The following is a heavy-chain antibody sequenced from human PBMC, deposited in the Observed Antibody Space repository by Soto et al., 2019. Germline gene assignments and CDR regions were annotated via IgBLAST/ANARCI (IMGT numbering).Heavy chain of an antibody. V-gene: IGHV1-18*04. CDR3: VRQYFDFWTDYPDFDY. J-gene: IGHJ4*02. CDR1: GYTFSKYD. Sequence: QVQLVQSGAEMKRPGASVKVSCKASGYTFSKYDVSWVRQAPVQGLEWLGLISPNSGRASYSEKFQGRVTMSTDTPTTTAYLELRSLRSDDTAVYYCVRQYFDFWTDYPDFDYWGQGTLVTVSS. D-gene: IGHD3-3*01. CDR2: ISPNSGRA.